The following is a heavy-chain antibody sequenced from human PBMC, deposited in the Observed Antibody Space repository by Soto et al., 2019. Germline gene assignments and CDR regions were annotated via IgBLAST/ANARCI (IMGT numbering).Heavy chain of an antibody. J-gene: IGHJ4*02. CDR1: GYSFTTYP. D-gene: IGHD6-19*01. CDR3: ASEASGWDFDH. CDR2: VSTYNGNT. V-gene: IGHV1-18*01. Sequence: ASVKVSCKASGYSFTTYPITWVRQAPGQGLEWLGWVSTYNGNTNYAQGLQGRVSMTTDTSTSTAYLELRKLRPDDTAVYYCASEASGWDFDHWGQGTPVTVSS.